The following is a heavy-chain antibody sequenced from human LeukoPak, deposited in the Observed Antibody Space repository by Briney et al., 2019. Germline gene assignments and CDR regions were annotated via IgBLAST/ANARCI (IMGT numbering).Heavy chain of an antibody. J-gene: IGHJ4*02. D-gene: IGHD7-27*01. CDR2: IYYSGST. V-gene: IGHV4-61*08. Sequence: SETLSLTCTVSGGSISSGDYYWSWIRQPPGKGLEWIGYIYYSGSTNYNPSLKSRVTISVDTSKNQFSLKLSSVTAADTAVYYCARGSRLTGVSYWGQGTLATDSS. CDR1: GGSISSGDYY. CDR3: ARGSRLTGVSY.